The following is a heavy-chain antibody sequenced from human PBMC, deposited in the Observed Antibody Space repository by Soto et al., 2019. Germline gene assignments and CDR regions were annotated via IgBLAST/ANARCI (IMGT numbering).Heavy chain of an antibody. Sequence: GGSLRLSCVVSGFTFSMYWMHWVRQVPGQSPVWVSRISDDGTTTNYADSVRGRFTISRDNSKNTLYLQMNNLKPDDTAIYYCTRGPSADSSGTGDHWGQGTPVTVSS. CDR2: ISDDGTTT. CDR3: TRGPSADSSGTGDH. CDR1: GFTFSMYW. J-gene: IGHJ4*02. V-gene: IGHV3-74*01. D-gene: IGHD1-26*01.